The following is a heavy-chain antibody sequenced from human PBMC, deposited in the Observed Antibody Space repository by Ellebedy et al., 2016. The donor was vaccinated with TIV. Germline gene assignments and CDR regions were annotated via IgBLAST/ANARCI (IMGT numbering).Heavy chain of an antibody. Sequence: GGSLRLSCSVSGFTFSSFAMHWVRQAPGKGLEFVSAIYSNGGTTNYADSVKGRFTISRDNSKNTLYLQMISLRPEDTAVYYCVKAWHSSSWYSNWFDPWGQGTLVTVSS. V-gene: IGHV3-64D*09. CDR1: GFTFSSFA. CDR3: VKAWHSSSWYSNWFDP. J-gene: IGHJ5*02. D-gene: IGHD6-13*01. CDR2: IYSNGGTT.